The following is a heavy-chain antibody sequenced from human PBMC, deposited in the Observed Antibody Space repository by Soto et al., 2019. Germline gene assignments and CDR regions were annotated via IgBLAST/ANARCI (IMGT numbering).Heavy chain of an antibody. CDR3: AKARRPHDDFWNGFLS. V-gene: IGHV6-1*01. Sequence: SQTLSLTCAISGDSVSSNTAAWNWIRSSPSRGLEWLGRTYYRSNWRHDYAVSVKSRITVNPDTSKNHFSLQLNSVTPDDTATYYCAKARRPHDDFWNGFLSWGQGTPVTVSS. CDR1: GDSVSSNTAA. D-gene: IGHD3-3*01. CDR2: TYYRSNWRH. J-gene: IGHJ5*02.